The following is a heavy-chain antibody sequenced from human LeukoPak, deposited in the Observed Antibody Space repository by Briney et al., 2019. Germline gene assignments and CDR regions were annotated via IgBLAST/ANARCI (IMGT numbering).Heavy chain of an antibody. V-gene: IGHV3-7*01. CDR1: GFTFSSYW. D-gene: IGHD3-10*01. CDR3: AVGEDSYGSGSYYHPFDY. CDR2: IKQDGSEK. Sequence: GGSLRLSCAASGFTFSSYWMSWVRQAPGKGLEWVANIKQDGSEKYYVDSVKGRFTISRDNAKNSLYLQMNSLRAEDTAVYYCAVGEDSYGSGSYYHPFDYWGQGTLVTVSS. J-gene: IGHJ4*02.